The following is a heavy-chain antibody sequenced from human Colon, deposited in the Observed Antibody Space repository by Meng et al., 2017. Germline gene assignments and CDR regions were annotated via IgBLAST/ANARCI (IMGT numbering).Heavy chain of an antibody. J-gene: IGHJ4*02. CDR2: VSHTVST. CDR1: GGSISNGVFF. D-gene: IGHD1-26*01. V-gene: IGHV4-31*01. Sequence: QVHLQESGPGLVKPSQTLSLPCTVSGGSISNGVFFWSWSRQHPLKGLEWIGSVSHTVSTSYNPSIQSLVTISRDTPKNQFSLNLTSVTAADTAVYFCARGSGTLRHFDYWGQGTLVTVSS. CDR3: ARGSGTLRHFDY.